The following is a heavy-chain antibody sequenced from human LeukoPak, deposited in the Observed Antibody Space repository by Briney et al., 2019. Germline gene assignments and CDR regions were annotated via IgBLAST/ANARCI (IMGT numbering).Heavy chain of an antibody. V-gene: IGHV1-2*02. Sequence: ASVKVSCKASGYTFTGYYMHWVRQAPGQGLEWMGWINPNSGGTNYAQKFQGRVTMTRDTSISAAYMELRSLRSDDTAVYYCARTIFGVDNYYYYYMDVWGKGTTVTVSS. D-gene: IGHD3-3*01. CDR2: INPNSGGT. CDR1: GYTFTGYY. J-gene: IGHJ6*03. CDR3: ARTIFGVDNYYYYYMDV.